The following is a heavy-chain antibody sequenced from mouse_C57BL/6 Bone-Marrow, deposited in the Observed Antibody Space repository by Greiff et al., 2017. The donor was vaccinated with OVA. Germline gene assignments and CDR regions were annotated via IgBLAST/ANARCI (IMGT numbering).Heavy chain of an antibody. CDR1: GYSITSGYY. V-gene: IGHV3-6*01. CDR3: AAGGLRRVDY. D-gene: IGHD2-4*01. CDR2: ISYDGST. Sequence: EVQLVESGPGLVKPSQSLSLTCSVTGYSITSGYYWNWIRQFPGNKLEWMGYISYDGSTNYNPSLKNRISITRDTSKNQFFLKLNSVTTEDTAAYYCAAGGLRRVDYWGQGTTLTVSS. J-gene: IGHJ2*01.